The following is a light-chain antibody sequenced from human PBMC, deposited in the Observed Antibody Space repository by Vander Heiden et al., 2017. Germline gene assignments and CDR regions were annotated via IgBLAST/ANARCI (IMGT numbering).Light chain of an antibody. CDR1: QSLLHSNGYNY. V-gene: IGKV2-28*01. Sequence: DIGMTKSPLSLPVTPGEPASIPCRSSQSLLHSNGYNYLDWYLQKPGQSPQLLIYLGSNRASGVPDRFSGSGSGTDFTLKISRVEAEDVGVYYCMQALQTPFTFGPGTKVDIK. CDR3: MQALQTPFT. CDR2: LGS. J-gene: IGKJ3*01.